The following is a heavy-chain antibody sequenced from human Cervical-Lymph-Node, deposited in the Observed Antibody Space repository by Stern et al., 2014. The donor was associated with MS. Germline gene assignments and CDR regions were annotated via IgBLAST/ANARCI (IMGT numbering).Heavy chain of an antibody. J-gene: IGHJ4*02. V-gene: IGHV3-30*01. Sequence: VHLVESGGGVVQPGRSLRLSCEVSGFSFSSYPMHWVRQAPGKGLQWLAVISYDGYNQYYADSVKGRFSISRDNSKNTLFLQLNSLRAEDTAFYYCARGRVMWELSHPIHSDYWGQGTLVTVSS. CDR3: ARGRVMWELSHPIHSDY. CDR2: ISYDGYNQ. D-gene: IGHD3-16*02. CDR1: GFSFSSYP.